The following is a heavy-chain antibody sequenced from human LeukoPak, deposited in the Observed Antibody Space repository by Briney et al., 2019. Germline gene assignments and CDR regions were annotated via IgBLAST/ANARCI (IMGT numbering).Heavy chain of an antibody. CDR3: ARCSRGTSVGMDV. V-gene: IGHV4-59*08. Sequence: PETLSLICSVSCGSISNYYWTWIRQPPGKGLEWIWYIYYSGNTNYNPSLKSRVTISLDTSKNQLSLKLTSVTAADTAVYYCARCSRGTSVGMDVWGQGTTVTVSS. D-gene: IGHD1-1*01. CDR1: CGSISNYY. CDR2: IYYSGNT. J-gene: IGHJ6*02.